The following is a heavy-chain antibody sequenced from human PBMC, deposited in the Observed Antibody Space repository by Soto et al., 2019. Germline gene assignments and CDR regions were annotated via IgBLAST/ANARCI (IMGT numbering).Heavy chain of an antibody. Sequence: GGSLRLSCAASGFTFNRYSMNWVRRAPGKGLEWVSSISSTTNYIYYGDSMKGRFTISRDNAKNSLYLEMNSLRAEDTAVYYCARESEDLTSNFDYWGQGTLVTVSS. CDR1: GFTFNRYS. CDR2: ISSTTNYI. CDR3: ARESEDLTSNFDY. V-gene: IGHV3-21*06. J-gene: IGHJ4*02.